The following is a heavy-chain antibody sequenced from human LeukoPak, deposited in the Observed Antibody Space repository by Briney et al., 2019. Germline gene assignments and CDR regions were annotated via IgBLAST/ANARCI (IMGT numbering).Heavy chain of an antibody. CDR2: ISGSGGNT. CDR3: AKEPPSIAARRSQFDY. Sequence: PGGSLRLSCAASGFTFSSYAMSWVRQAPGKGLEWVSAISGSGGNTYYADSVKGRFTIYRDNSKNTLYLQMNSLRAEDTAVYYCAKEPPSIAARRSQFDYWGQGTLVTVSS. CDR1: GFTFSSYA. D-gene: IGHD6-6*01. V-gene: IGHV3-23*01. J-gene: IGHJ4*02.